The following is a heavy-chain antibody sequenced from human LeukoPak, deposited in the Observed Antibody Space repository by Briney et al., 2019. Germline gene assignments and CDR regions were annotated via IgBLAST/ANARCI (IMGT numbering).Heavy chain of an antibody. Sequence: GGSLRLSCAASGFTFSSYWMTWVRQAPGKGLEWVANIKRDGSEKHYVDSVKGRFTISRDNAKNSMFLQMNSLRAEDTAVYYCARDSPIAVAGIDYWGQGTLVTVSS. CDR3: ARDSPIAVAGIDY. D-gene: IGHD6-19*01. J-gene: IGHJ4*02. CDR2: IKRDGSEK. CDR1: GFTFSSYW. V-gene: IGHV3-7*01.